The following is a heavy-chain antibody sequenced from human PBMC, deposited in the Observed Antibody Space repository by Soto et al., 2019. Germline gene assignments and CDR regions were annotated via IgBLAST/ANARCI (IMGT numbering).Heavy chain of an antibody. Sequence: EVQLVEWGGGLVQPGGSLRLSCAASGFTFSSFWMSWVRQAPGKGLEWVANIRQDGREIYYADSVKGRFTISRDNTKNSVYLQMNSLRAEDTAVYFCVRDEYYFGSGNDFWGQGTLVTVSS. CDR2: IRQDGREI. D-gene: IGHD3-10*01. J-gene: IGHJ4*02. CDR3: VRDEYYFGSGNDF. V-gene: IGHV3-7*01. CDR1: GFTFSSFW.